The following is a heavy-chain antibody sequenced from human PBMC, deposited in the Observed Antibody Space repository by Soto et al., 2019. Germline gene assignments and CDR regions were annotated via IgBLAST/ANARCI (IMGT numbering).Heavy chain of an antibody. CDR2: IIPVLGTT. CDR1: GNTFINSS. CDR3: ARESGYDSPDD. J-gene: IGHJ4*02. Sequence: QVQLVQSGAEVKKPGSSVKVSCKTSGNTFINSSITWVRQAPGQGLEWMGKIIPVLGTTQYTQKFQGRLTITADKSTSTAYMELSSLRSEDTAIYLCARESGYDSPDDWGQGTPVTVSS. D-gene: IGHD5-12*01. V-gene: IGHV1-69*08.